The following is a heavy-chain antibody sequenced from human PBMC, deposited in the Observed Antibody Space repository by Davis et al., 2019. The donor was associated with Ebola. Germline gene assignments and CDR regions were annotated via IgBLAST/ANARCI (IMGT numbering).Heavy chain of an antibody. CDR2: IYYTGRV. D-gene: IGHD1-26*01. J-gene: IGHJ5*02. V-gene: IGHV4-61*08. Sequence: SETLSLTCAVSGGSISSGGYSWSWIRQPPGKGLEWIGYIYYTGRVEYNPPLQSRVTISIDTSESRFSLKLTSVTPADTAVYYCARGGQGVGAGRWLDPWGQGNLVIVSS. CDR1: GGSISSGGYS. CDR3: ARGGQGVGAGRWLDP.